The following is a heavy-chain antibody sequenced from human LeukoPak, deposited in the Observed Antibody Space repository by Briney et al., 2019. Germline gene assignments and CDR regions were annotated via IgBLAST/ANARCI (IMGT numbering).Heavy chain of an antibody. CDR2: IDQSGGRN. J-gene: IGHJ3*02. D-gene: IGHD1-1*01. Sequence: GGSLRLSCAASGFTFSRFWMNWVRQAPGRGLEWVANIDQSGGRNNYVDSVKGRFTISRDNAKNSLFLEMSSLRADDTAVYFCARDVEGGTYIWGQGTTVTVSS. V-gene: IGHV3-7*05. CDR3: ARDVEGGTYI. CDR1: GFTFSRFW.